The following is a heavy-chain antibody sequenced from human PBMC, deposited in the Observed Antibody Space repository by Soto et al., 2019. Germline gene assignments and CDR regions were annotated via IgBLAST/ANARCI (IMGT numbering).Heavy chain of an antibody. CDR3: ARSKKSDGYSYGLFDY. CDR2: IIPIFGTA. J-gene: IGHJ4*02. CDR1: GGTFSSYA. D-gene: IGHD5-18*01. V-gene: IGHV1-69*13. Sequence: ASVKVSCKASGGTFSSYAISWVRQAPGQGLEWMGGIIPIFGTANYAQKFQGRVTITADESTSTAYMELSSLRSEDTAVYYCARSKKSDGYSYGLFDYWGQGTLVTVSS.